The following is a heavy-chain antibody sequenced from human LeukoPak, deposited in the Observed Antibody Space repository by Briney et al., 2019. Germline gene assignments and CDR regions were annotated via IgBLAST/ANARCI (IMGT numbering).Heavy chain of an antibody. Sequence: SETLSLTCTVSGGSMSGFFWTWIRQPPGRELEWIGSIYYSGSSTKYNPSLKSRVTISVDTSKSQFSLNLNSATAEATAVYYCARTSRHFYGSGTNLTPWPAGMDVWGQGTTVPVSS. D-gene: IGHD3-10*01. J-gene: IGHJ6*02. CDR2: IYYSGSST. CDR3: ARTSRHFYGSGTNLTPWPAGMDV. CDR1: GGSMSGFF. V-gene: IGHV4-59*01.